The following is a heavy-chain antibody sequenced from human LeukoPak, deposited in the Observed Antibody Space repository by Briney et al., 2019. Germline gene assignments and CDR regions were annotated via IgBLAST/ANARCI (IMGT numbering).Heavy chain of an antibody. CDR3: ARSPYYGSGSYYNWFDP. CDR1: GYTFTGYY. J-gene: IGHJ5*02. CDR2: INPNSGGT. Sequence: ASVKVSCKASGYTFTGYYMHWVRQAPGQGLEWMGWINPNSGGTNYAQQFQGRVTMTRDTSIGTVHMELSRLRSDDTATYYCARSPYYGSGSYYNWFDPWGQGTLVTVSS. D-gene: IGHD3-10*01. V-gene: IGHV1-2*02.